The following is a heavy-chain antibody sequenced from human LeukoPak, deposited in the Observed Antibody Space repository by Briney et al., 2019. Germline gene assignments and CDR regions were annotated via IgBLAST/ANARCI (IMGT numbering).Heavy chain of an antibody. D-gene: IGHD6-19*01. CDR1: GFTFSSYW. CDR2: IYSADST. Sequence: GGSLRLPCAASGFTFSSYWMSWVRQAPGKGLEWVSVIYSADSTYHADSVKGRFTISRDNTKNMLYLQMNSLRAEDAAVYYCASRVRLAGTKSGFDYWGQGTLVTVSS. CDR3: ASRVRLAGTKSGFDY. V-gene: IGHV3-66*01. J-gene: IGHJ4*02.